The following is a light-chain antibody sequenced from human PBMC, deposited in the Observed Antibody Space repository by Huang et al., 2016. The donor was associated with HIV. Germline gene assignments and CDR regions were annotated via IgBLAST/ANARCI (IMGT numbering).Light chain of an antibody. Sequence: DIQITQSPSSLCASVGDTVIITCRASQNIKRYLNWYQQEQGKAPKLLISAASNLQGGVPATFSGSGSGTDFTLTINSLQPEDSATYYCQQSARTPRTFGQGTKLEI. CDR2: AAS. V-gene: IGKV1-39*01. J-gene: IGKJ2*01. CDR1: QNIKRY. CDR3: QQSARTPRT.